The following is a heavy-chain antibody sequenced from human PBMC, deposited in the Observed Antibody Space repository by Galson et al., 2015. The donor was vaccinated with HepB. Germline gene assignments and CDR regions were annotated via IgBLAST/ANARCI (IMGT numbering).Heavy chain of an antibody. CDR1: GYSFTSYW. CDR3: ARARGDYYDSSAKENWFDP. CDR2: IDPSDSYT. Sequence: QSGAEVKKPGESLRISCKGSGYSFTSYWISWVRQMPGKGLEWMGRIDPSDSYTNYSPSFQGHVTISADKSISTAYLQWSSLKASDTAMYYCARARGDYYDSSAKENWFDPWGQGTLVTVSS. V-gene: IGHV5-10-1*01. J-gene: IGHJ5*02. D-gene: IGHD3-22*01.